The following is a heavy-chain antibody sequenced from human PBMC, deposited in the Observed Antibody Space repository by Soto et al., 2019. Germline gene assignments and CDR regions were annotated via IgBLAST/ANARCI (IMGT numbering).Heavy chain of an antibody. D-gene: IGHD3-10*01. Sequence: SETLSLTCTVSGGSISSYYWSWIRQPPGKGLEWIGYIYYSGSTNYNPSLKSRVTISVDTSKNQFSLKLSSVTAADTAVYYCARAKNYYGSGSYYTRYYYYYGMDVWGQGTTVTVSS. CDR2: IYYSGST. CDR1: GGSISSYY. J-gene: IGHJ6*02. V-gene: IGHV4-59*01. CDR3: ARAKNYYGSGSYYTRYYYYYGMDV.